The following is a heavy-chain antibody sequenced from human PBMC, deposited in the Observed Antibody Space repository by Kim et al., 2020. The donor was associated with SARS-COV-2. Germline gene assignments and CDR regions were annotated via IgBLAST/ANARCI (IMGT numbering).Heavy chain of an antibody. CDR2: ISSSGSTI. CDR3: ARDRPGLFVSPLLDY. Sequence: GGSLRLSCAASGFTFSSYEMNWVRQAPGKGLEWVSYISSSGSTIYYADSVKGRFTISRDNAKNSLYLQMNSLRAEDTAVYYCARDRPGLFVSPLLDYWGRGTLVTVSS. D-gene: IGHD2-21*01. J-gene: IGHJ4*02. CDR1: GFTFSSYE. V-gene: IGHV3-48*03.